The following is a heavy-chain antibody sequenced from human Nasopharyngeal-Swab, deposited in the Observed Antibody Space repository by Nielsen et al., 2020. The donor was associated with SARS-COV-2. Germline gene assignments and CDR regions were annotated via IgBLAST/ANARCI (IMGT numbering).Heavy chain of an antibody. D-gene: IGHD6-13*01. Sequence: ASVKVSCKASGYTFTSYDINWVRQDTGQGLEWMGWMNPNSGNTGYAQKFQGRVTMTRNTSISTAYMELSSLRSEDTAVYYCARGPSVPYSSTTHYYYYGMDVWGQGTTVTVSS. CDR3: ARGPSVPYSSTTHYYYYGMDV. CDR2: MNPNSGNT. J-gene: IGHJ6*02. CDR1: GYTFTSYD. V-gene: IGHV1-8*01.